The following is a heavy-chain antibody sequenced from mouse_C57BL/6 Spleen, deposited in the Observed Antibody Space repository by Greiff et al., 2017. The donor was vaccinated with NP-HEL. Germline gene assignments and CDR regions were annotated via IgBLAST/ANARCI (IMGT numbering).Heavy chain of an antibody. CDR1: GFTFSDYG. V-gene: IGHV5-17*01. CDR2: ISSGSSTI. CDR3: ARGRTGTVFDY. Sequence: EVNVVESGGGLVKPGGSLKLSCAASGFTFSDYGMHWVRQAPEKGLEWVAYISSGSSTIYYADTVKGRFTISRDIAKNTLFLQMTSLRSEDTAMYYCARGRTGTVFDYWGQGTTLTVSS. J-gene: IGHJ2*01. D-gene: IGHD4-1*01.